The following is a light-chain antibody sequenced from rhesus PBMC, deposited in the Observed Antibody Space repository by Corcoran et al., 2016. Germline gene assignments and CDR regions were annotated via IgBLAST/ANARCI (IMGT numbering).Light chain of an antibody. CDR2: AAS. Sequence: DIQMTQSPSALPASVGDRVTISCRASQNIYSNLAWYQQKPGKAPKLLIYAASSLQTGIPSRFSGRGSGTVFTLTLGRLQPEDSAAYYCQHYYDNPLTFGGGTKVEL. CDR1: QNIYSN. V-gene: IGKV1S12*01. J-gene: IGKJ4*01. CDR3: QHYYDNPLT.